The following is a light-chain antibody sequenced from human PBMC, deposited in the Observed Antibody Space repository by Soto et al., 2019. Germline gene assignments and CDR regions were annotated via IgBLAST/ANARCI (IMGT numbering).Light chain of an antibody. V-gene: IGKV3-20*01. CDR1: QSVSSSY. CDR3: QQYSSSPPGFT. J-gene: IGKJ3*01. Sequence: EIVLTQSPGTLSLSPGERATLSCRASQSVSSSYLAWYQQKPGQAPRLLIYGASSRATGIPDRFSGSGSGTDFTLTISRLEPEDFAVYYCQQYSSSPPGFTFCPGTKVDIK. CDR2: GAS.